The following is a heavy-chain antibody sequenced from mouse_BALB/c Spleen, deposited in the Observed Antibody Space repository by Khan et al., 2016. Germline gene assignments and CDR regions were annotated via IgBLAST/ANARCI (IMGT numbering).Heavy chain of an antibody. V-gene: IGHV1S56*01. CDR3: ARNYYGSSSWFAY. J-gene: IGHJ3*01. CDR1: GYTFTNYD. Sequence: VQLQESGAELVKPGASVRLSCQASGYTFTNYDINWVRQRPEQGLEWLGWIFPGDGSTKYNEKFKGKATLTTDKSSSTAYMQLSRLTSEDSAVYFCARNYYGSSSWFAYWGQGTLVTVSA. CDR2: IFPGDGST. D-gene: IGHD1-1*01.